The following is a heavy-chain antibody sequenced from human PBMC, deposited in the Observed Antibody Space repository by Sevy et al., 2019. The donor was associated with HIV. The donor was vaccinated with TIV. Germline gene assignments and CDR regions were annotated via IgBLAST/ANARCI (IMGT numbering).Heavy chain of an antibody. CDR3: SRDRDVYFTDYYYYGMDV. CDR2: ISYDGSNK. Sequence: ISYDGSNKYYADSVKGRFTISRDNSKNTLYLQMNSLRAEDTAVYYCSRDRDVYFTDYYYYGMDVWGQGTTVTVSS. V-gene: IGHV3-30-3*01. D-gene: IGHD2-21*01. J-gene: IGHJ6*02.